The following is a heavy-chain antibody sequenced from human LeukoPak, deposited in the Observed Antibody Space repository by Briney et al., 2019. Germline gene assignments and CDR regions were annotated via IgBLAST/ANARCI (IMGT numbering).Heavy chain of an antibody. CDR3: ARDGSGGGGYFDY. Sequence: ASVKVSCKVSGYTFTGYYMHWVRQAPGQGLEWMGWINPNSGGTNYAQKFQGRVIMTTDTSTSTAYMELMSLRSDDTAVFYCARDGSGGGGYFDYWGQGTLVIVSS. V-gene: IGHV1-2*02. J-gene: IGHJ4*02. D-gene: IGHD6-19*01. CDR2: INPNSGGT. CDR1: GYTFTGYY.